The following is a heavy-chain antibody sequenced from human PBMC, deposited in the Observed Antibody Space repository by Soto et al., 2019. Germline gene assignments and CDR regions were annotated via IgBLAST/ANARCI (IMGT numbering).Heavy chain of an antibody. D-gene: IGHD6-19*01. CDR1: GFTFSSYA. Sequence: QVQLVESGGGVVQPGRSLRLSCAASGFTFSSYAMHWVRQAPGKGLEWVAVISYDGSNKYYADSVKGRFTISRDNSKNTLYLQMNSLRAEDTAVYYCARDRVSGRYRGDYWGQGTLVTVSS. V-gene: IGHV3-30-3*01. CDR2: ISYDGSNK. J-gene: IGHJ4*02. CDR3: ARDRVSGRYRGDY.